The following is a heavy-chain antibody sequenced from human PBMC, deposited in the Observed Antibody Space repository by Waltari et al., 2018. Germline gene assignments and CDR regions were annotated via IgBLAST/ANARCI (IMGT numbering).Heavy chain of an antibody. CDR1: GYTFTGYY. D-gene: IGHD3-22*01. CDR3: ARDWGYYSDTSGYPSNWFGP. V-gene: IGHV1-2*06. CDR2: INPNTGDT. J-gene: IGHJ5*02. Sequence: QVQLVQSGAAVKKPGASVKVSCKASGYTFTGYYFHWVRQAAGHGLEWMRRINPNTGDTTHAQEFHGRVTMTRDTSISTAYMELTSLRSEDTAVYYCARDWGYYSDTSGYPSNWFGPWGQGTLVTVSS.